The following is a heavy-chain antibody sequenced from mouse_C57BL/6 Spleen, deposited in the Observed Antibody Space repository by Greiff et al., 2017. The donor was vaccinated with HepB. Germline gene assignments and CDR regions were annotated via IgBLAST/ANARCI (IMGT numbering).Heavy chain of an antibody. D-gene: IGHD2-2*01. V-gene: IGHV5-6*01. Sequence: EVQVVESGGDLVKPGGSLKLSCAASGFTFSSYGMSWVRQTPDKRLEWVATISSGGSYTYYPDSVKGRFTISRDNAKNTLYLQMSSLKSEDTAMDYGASPSTMVTYYDMDYWGKGTSVTVSS. CDR1: GFTFSSYG. CDR3: ASPSTMVTYYDMDY. CDR2: ISSGGSYT. J-gene: IGHJ4*01.